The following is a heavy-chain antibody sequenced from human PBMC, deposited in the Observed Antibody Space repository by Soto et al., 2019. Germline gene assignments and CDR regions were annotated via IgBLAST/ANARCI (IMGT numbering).Heavy chain of an antibody. CDR3: TRDLTEQSTSYPFDW. V-gene: IGHV1-3*01. CDR2: INAGNGDT. D-gene: IGHD6-6*01. J-gene: IGHJ4*02. CDR1: GYTFTDYA. Sequence: QVQLAQSGAEVRKPGASVKISCEASGYTFTDYAIHWVRQAPGQRFEWMGWINAGNGDTKFSRRVQGSVSISRDISASTVSMELSSLTPEDTAVYYCTRDLTEQSTSYPFDWWGQGTLVTVSP.